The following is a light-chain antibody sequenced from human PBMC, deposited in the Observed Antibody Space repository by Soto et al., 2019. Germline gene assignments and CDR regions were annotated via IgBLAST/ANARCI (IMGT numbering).Light chain of an antibody. Sequence: DIQLSQSPFSLSASVGERVTLTCLASQGIGSYLAWYQQKPGKAPNLLIYAASTLQSGVPSRFSGSGSGTDFTLTISSLQPEDFATYYCHQLNNYPLTFGGGTKVDIK. CDR2: AAS. CDR1: QGIGSY. J-gene: IGKJ4*01. CDR3: HQLNNYPLT. V-gene: IGKV1-9*01.